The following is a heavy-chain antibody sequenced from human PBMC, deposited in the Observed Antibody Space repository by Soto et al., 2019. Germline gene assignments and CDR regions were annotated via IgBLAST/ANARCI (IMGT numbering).Heavy chain of an antibody. V-gene: IGHV3-21*01. CDR2: ISSSSSYI. J-gene: IGHJ4*02. CDR1: GFTFSSYS. Sequence: GGSLRLSCAASGFTFSSYSMNWVRQAPGKGLEWVSSISSSSSYIYYADSVKGRFTISRDNAKNSLYLQMNSLRAEDTAVYYCARDWYSSSSGFDYWGQGTLVTVLL. CDR3: ARDWYSSSSGFDY. D-gene: IGHD6-6*01.